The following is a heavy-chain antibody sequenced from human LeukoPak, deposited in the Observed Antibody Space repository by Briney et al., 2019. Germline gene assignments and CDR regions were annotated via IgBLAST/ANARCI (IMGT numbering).Heavy chain of an antibody. Sequence: SGTLSLTCAVSGGSISSSNWWSWVRQPPGKGLEWIGEIYHSGSTNSNPPLKSRVTLSVDTSKNQVSLTLSSVTAADTAVYFCARRMGSGATYPRTFDYWGQGTLVTVSS. CDR2: IYHSGST. D-gene: IGHD2-8*02. CDR3: ARRMGSGATYPRTFDY. J-gene: IGHJ4*02. CDR1: GGSISSSNW. V-gene: IGHV4-4*02.